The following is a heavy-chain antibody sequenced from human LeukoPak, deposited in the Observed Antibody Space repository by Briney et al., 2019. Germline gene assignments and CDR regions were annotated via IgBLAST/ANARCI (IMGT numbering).Heavy chain of an antibody. D-gene: IGHD1-1*01. CDR3: VKDMGGQHRGLFDC. J-gene: IGHJ4*02. CDR1: GFTFSAYS. Sequence: GGSLRLSCAASGFTFSAYSLNWVRQDPGKGLEWVAFIRSDGSNRFYADSVKGRFTISRDNSNVTVYLQMNSLRNEDTAIYYCVKDMGGQHRGLFDCWGQGILVTVSS. CDR2: IRSDGSNR. V-gene: IGHV3-30*02.